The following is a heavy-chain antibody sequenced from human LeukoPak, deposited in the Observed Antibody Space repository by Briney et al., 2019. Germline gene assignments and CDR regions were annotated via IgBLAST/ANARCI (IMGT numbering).Heavy chain of an antibody. V-gene: IGHV3-21*01. CDR3: ARVEGTGRELHPFSYYFDY. Sequence: GGSLRLSCAASGFTFSSYSMNWVRQAPGKGLEWVSSISSSSSYIYYADSVKGRFTISRDNAKNSLYLQMNSLRAEDTAVYYCARVEGTGRELHPFSYYFDYWGQGTLVTVSS. CDR2: ISSSSSYI. D-gene: IGHD1-7*01. J-gene: IGHJ4*02. CDR1: GFTFSSYS.